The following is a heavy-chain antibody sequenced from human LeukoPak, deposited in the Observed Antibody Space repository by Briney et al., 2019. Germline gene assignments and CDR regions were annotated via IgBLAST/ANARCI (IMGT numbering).Heavy chain of an antibody. Sequence: SETLSLTCTVSGGSISGSGYYWGWIRQPPGKGLEWIASIYYSGSTYYNPSLKSRVTISVDTSKNQLSLKLSSLTAADTAVYYCARHEYSGSYYGLSWFDPWGQGALVTVSS. J-gene: IGHJ5*02. V-gene: IGHV4-39*01. CDR1: GGSISGSGYY. D-gene: IGHD1-26*01. CDR2: IYYSGST. CDR3: ARHEYSGSYYGLSWFDP.